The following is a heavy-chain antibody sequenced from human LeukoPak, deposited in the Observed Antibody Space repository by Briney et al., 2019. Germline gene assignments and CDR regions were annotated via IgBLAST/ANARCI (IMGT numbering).Heavy chain of an antibody. CDR3: ARQVDV. CDR2: IYHGGST. Sequence: SETLSLTCALSGYSLSSGYYWGWIRQPPGKGLEWIGGIYHGGSTYYNPSLKSRVTISVDTSENQFSLKLSSVTAADTAVYYCARQVDVWGKGTTVTVSS. J-gene: IGHJ6*04. CDR1: GYSLSSGYY. V-gene: IGHV4-38-2*01.